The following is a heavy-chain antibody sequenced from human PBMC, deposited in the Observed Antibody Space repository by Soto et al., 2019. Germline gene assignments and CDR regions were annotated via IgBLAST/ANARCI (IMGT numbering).Heavy chain of an antibody. D-gene: IGHD3-10*01. CDR1: GGSISSYY. J-gene: IGHJ5*02. V-gene: IGHV4-59*01. CDR2: IYYSGST. CDR3: ARERPYNLNVLQTWGFDP. Sequence: KPSETLSLTCTVSGGSISSYYWSWIRQPPGKGLEWIGYIYYSGSTNYNPSLKSRVTISVDTSKNQSSLKLSSVTAADTAVYYCARERPYNLNVLQTWGFDPWGQGALVTVSS.